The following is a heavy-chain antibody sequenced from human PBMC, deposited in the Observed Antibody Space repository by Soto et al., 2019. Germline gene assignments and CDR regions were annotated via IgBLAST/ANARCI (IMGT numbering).Heavy chain of an antibody. D-gene: IGHD3-22*01. Sequence: SETLSLTCTFSGGSISSGGYYLSWIRQHPGKGLEWIGYIYYSGSTYYNPSLKSRVTISVDTSKNQFSLKLSSVTAADTAVYYCNYYYDSSGYQNWGQGTLVTVSS. V-gene: IGHV4-31*03. J-gene: IGHJ4*02. CDR1: GGSISSGGYY. CDR3: NYYYDSSGYQN. CDR2: IYYSGST.